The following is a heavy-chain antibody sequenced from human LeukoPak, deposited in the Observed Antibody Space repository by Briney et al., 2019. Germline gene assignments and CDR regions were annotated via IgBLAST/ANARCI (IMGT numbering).Heavy chain of an antibody. Sequence: GRSLRLSCAASGFTFSSYGMHWVRQAPGKGLEWVAVISYDGSNKYYADSVKGRFTISRDNSKNTLYLQMNSLRAEDTAVYYCAKDLGLLWFDYYGMDVWGQGTTVTVSS. CDR3: AKDLGLLWFDYYGMDV. J-gene: IGHJ6*02. V-gene: IGHV3-30*18. D-gene: IGHD3-10*01. CDR1: GFTFSSYG. CDR2: ISYDGSNK.